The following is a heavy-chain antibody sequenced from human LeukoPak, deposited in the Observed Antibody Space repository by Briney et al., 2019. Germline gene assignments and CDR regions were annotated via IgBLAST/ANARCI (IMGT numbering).Heavy chain of an antibody. CDR3: AKAPVTTCSGAYCYPFDY. Sequence: GGSLRLSCAASGFTLSSYAMSWVRQAPGKGLGWVSAISVSGNTYHADSVKGRFTISRDSSKNTLYLQMNRLRAEDAAVYYCAKAPVTTCSGAYCYPFDYWGQGTLVTVSS. CDR2: ISVSGNT. D-gene: IGHD2-21*01. CDR1: GFTLSSYA. V-gene: IGHV3-23*01. J-gene: IGHJ4*02.